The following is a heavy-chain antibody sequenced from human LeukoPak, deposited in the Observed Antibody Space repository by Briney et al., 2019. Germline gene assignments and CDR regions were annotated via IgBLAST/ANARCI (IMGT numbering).Heavy chain of an antibody. CDR1: GGSFSGYY. CDR2: INHSGST. V-gene: IGHV4-34*01. CDR3: ARSDTAMVKYYFDY. J-gene: IGHJ4*02. Sequence: SETLSLTCAVYGGSFSGYYRSWIRQPPGKGLDWIGEINHSGSTNYNPSLKSRVTISVDTSKNQFSLKLSSVTAADTAVYYCARSDTAMVKYYFDYWGQGTLVTVSS. D-gene: IGHD5-18*01.